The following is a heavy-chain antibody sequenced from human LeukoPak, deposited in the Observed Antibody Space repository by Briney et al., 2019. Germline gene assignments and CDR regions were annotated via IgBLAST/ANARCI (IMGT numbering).Heavy chain of an antibody. D-gene: IGHD7-27*01. CDR3: AKGGRLGIASDYFDY. J-gene: IGHJ4*02. Sequence: GGSLRLSCAASGFTFSSYAMSWVRQAPGKGVEWVSAISGSGGSTYYADSVKGRFTISRDNSKNTLYLQMNSLRAEDTAVYYCAKGGRLGIASDYFDYWGQGTLVTVSS. V-gene: IGHV3-23*01. CDR1: GFTFSSYA. CDR2: ISGSGGST.